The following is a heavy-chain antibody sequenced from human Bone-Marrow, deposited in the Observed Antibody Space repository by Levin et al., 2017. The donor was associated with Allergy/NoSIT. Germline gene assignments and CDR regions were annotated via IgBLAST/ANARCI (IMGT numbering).Heavy chain of an antibody. D-gene: IGHD3-3*01. CDR2: ISGSGGST. Sequence: AGGSLRLSCAASGFTFSSYAMSWVRQAPGKGLEWVSAISGSGGSTYYADSVKGRFTISRDNSKNTLYLQMNSLRAEDTAVYYCAKVGYDFWSANREDYYMDVWGKGTTVTVSS. CDR3: AKVGYDFWSANREDYYMDV. CDR1: GFTFSSYA. J-gene: IGHJ6*03. V-gene: IGHV3-23*01.